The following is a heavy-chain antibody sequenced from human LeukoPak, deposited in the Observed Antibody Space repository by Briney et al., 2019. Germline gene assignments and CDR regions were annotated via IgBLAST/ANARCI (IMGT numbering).Heavy chain of an antibody. J-gene: IGHJ4*02. CDR1: GFTFSSYW. D-gene: IGHD3-9*01. CDR3: ARGIFRYPD. V-gene: IGHV3-7*04. CDR2: INQDGSDK. Sequence: GGSLRLSCAASGFTFSSYWMSWVRLAPGKGLEWVANINQDGSDKYYVDSVKGRFTISRDNAKNSLYLQMNSLRAEDTAVYYCARGIFRYPDWGQGTLVTVSS.